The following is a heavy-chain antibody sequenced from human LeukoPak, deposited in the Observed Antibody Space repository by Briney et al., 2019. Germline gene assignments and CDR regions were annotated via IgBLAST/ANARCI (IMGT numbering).Heavy chain of an antibody. Sequence: KDGESLQISCEGSGYSFTTYWIGWVRQVPGKGLEWMGIIHPVDSDTRYSPSFQGQVTISADKSISTAYLQWSSLKASDTAMYYCARHVQVGDYYYYYMDVWGKGTTVTVSS. D-gene: IGHD1-26*01. CDR3: ARHVQVGDYYYYYMDV. CDR2: IHPVDSDT. V-gene: IGHV5-51*01. J-gene: IGHJ6*03. CDR1: GYSFTTYW.